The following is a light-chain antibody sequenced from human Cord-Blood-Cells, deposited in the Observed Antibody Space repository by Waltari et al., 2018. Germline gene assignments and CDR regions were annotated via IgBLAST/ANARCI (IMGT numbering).Light chain of an antibody. J-gene: IGLJ1*01. CDR3: QSYDSSLSGYV. CDR1: SSNIVAGYD. CDR2: GNS. Sequence: QSVLTQPPSVSGAPGQRVTISCTGSSSNIVAGYDVHWYQQPPGPAPKLLIYGNSNRPSGVPDRCSGAKSGTSASLAITGLQAEDEADYYCQSYDSSLSGYVFGTGTKVTVL. V-gene: IGLV1-40*01.